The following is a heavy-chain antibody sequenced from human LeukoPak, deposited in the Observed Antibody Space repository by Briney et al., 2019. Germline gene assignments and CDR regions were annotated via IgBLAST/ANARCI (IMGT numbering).Heavy chain of an antibody. CDR2: ISAYKGNT. CDR1: GYTFTSYG. J-gene: IGHJ4*02. D-gene: IGHD2-2*01. Sequence: ASVKVSCKASGYTFTSYGISWVRQAPGEGVEGMGGISAYKGNTNYAQKLQGRVTMTTDTSKSRAYRERRRLRDEETAVYYCARSRCSSTSCYGDLDYWGQGTLVTVSS. CDR3: ARSRCSSTSCYGDLDY. V-gene: IGHV1-18*01.